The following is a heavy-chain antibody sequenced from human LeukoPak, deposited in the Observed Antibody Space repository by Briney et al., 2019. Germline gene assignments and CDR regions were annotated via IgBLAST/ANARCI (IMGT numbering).Heavy chain of an antibody. D-gene: IGHD2-2*01. CDR1: GFAFSNVW. V-gene: IGHV3-15*01. CDR2: IKSKDVGGTT. CDR3: STDFSRGYFGS. Sequence: GGSLRLSCAASGFAFSNVWMNWVRQAPGKGLEWVGRIKSKDVGGTTDYAAPVKGRFTISRDDSKNTVYLQMNSQETEDTAVYYCSTDFSRGYFGSWGQGTLVTVSS. J-gene: IGHJ4*02.